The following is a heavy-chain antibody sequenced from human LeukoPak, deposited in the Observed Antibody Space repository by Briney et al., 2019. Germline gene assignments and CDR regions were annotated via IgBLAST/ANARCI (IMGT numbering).Heavy chain of an antibody. CDR3: AKTNEGIAAAGITPHFDY. V-gene: IGHV3-23*01. CDR1: GFTFSSYA. CDR2: ISGSGGST. J-gene: IGHJ4*02. Sequence: GGSLRLSCAASGFTFSSYAMSWVRQAPGKGLEWVSAISGSGGSTYYADSVKGRFTISRDNSKNTLYLQMNSLRAEDTAVYYRAKTNEGIAAAGITPHFDYWGQGTLVTVSS. D-gene: IGHD6-13*01.